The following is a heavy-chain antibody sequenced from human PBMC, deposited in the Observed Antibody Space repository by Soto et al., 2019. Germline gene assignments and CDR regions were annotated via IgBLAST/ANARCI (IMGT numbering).Heavy chain of an antibody. D-gene: IGHD3-22*01. CDR1: GGSISSSSYY. CDR2: IYYSGST. CDR3: ARHVMSFGYYYSSGYYPNWFDP. V-gene: IGHV4-39*01. J-gene: IGHJ5*02. Sequence: SETLSLTCTVSGGSISSSSYYWGWIRQPPGKGLEWIGSIYYSGSTYYNPSLKSRVTISVDTSKNQFSLKLSSVTAADTAVYYCARHVMSFGYYYSSGYYPNWFDPWGQGTLVTVSS.